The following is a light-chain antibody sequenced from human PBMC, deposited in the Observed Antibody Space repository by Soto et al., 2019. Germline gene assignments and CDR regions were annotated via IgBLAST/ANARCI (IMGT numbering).Light chain of an antibody. CDR3: QQYGSSPPLT. CDR1: QSVSSY. Sequence: EIVLTQSPATLSLSPGERATLSCRASQSVSSYLAWYQQKPGLAPRLLIYDASSRATGIPDRFSGSGSGTDFTLTISRLEPEDFAVYYCQQYGSSPPLTFGGGTKVDNK. J-gene: IGKJ4*01. V-gene: IGKV3D-20*01. CDR2: DAS.